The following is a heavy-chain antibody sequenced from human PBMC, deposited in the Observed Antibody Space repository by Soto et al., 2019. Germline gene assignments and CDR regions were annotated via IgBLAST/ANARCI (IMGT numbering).Heavy chain of an antibody. CDR1: GFTFISDW. Sequence: PGGSLRLSCVASGFTFISDWMHWVRKAPGKGLVWVAHIKSDGSDTKYADSMKGRFTISRDNAKNSLYLEMNSLRAEDTAVYYCARESEDLTSNFDYWGQGTLVTVSS. J-gene: IGHJ4*02. CDR3: ARESEDLTSNFDY. V-gene: IGHV3-74*03. CDR2: IKSDGSDT.